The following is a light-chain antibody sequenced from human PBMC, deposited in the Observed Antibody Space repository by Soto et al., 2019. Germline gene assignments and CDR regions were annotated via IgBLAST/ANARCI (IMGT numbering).Light chain of an antibody. CDR3: QQYTNWPPIT. J-gene: IGKJ5*01. CDR2: AAS. V-gene: IGKV1-39*01. Sequence: QMTQSPASLSASVGDRVTITCRATQSISRSLNWYQQKPGKAPELLVYAASSLQSGVPSRFSGSGSGADFTLTISNLQSEDFAVYYCQQYTNWPPITFGQGTRLEIK. CDR1: QSISRS.